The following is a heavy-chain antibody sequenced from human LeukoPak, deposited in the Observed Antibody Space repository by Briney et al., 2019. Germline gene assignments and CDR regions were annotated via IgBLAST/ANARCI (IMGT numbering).Heavy chain of an antibody. V-gene: IGHV3-74*03. CDR1: GFSFSRYW. J-gene: IGHJ4*02. Sequence: QTSRSLRLSCAASGFSFSRYWMHWVRQAQGQGKMWVSRISPDGSTTLYADSVKGRFTISRDNAKNTLYLQLNSLGADDTAVYYCTTVLSSNRYKLCDYWGQGTLVTVSS. CDR2: ISPDGSTT. CDR3: TTVLSSNRYKLCDY. D-gene: IGHD6-13*01.